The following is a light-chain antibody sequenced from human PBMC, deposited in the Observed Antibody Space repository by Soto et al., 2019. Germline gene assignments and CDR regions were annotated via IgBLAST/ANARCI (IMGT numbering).Light chain of an antibody. Sequence: DIQMTQSPSSLSASVGDRVTITCRASRSISSYLNWYQQKPGKAPKLLIYAASSLQSGVPSRFSGSGSGTDFTLTINSLQPEDFATYYCQQSYSAPRTFGQGTK. CDR1: RSISSY. J-gene: IGKJ1*01. V-gene: IGKV1-39*01. CDR2: AAS. CDR3: QQSYSAPRT.